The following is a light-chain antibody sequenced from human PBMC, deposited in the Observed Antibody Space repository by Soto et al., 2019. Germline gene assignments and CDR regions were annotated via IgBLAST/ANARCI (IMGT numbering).Light chain of an antibody. CDR3: QQYGGSTRT. J-gene: IGKJ1*01. CDR2: DAS. Sequence: EVVLTQSPDTLSLSPGARAPLSCRASESVSSNLAWYQQNPGQVPRLLIYDASTRATGIPARFSGSGSGTEFTLTISSLEPEDFAVYYCQQYGGSTRTFGQGTKVDIK. CDR1: ESVSSN. V-gene: IGKV3D-11*03.